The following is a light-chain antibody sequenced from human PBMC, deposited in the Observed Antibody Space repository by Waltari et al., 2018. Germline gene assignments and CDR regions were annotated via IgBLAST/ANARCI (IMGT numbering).Light chain of an antibody. J-gene: IGKJ4*01. CDR3: QQRSNWPPLT. V-gene: IGKV3-11*01. CDR2: DAS. CDR1: QSVSSY. Sequence: EIVFTQSPATLSLSPGKRATLSCRASQSVSSYLAWYQQKPGQAPRLLIYDASNRATGIPARCSGSGSGTDFTLTISSLEPEDFAVYYCQQRSNWPPLTFGGGTKVEIK.